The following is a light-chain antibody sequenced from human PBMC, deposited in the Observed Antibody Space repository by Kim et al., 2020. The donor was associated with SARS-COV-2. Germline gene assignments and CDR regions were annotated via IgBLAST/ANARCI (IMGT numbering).Light chain of an antibody. CDR2: GAT. Sequence: EIVLTQSPGTLSLSPGERATLSCRASQSVRGSQVAWYQQRPGQASRLLTYGATSRDTGIPYRFTGSGSGTDFTLTISRLEPEDFAVYYCHQYGSSLWTFGPGTKVDIK. CDR1: QSVRGSQ. J-gene: IGKJ1*01. V-gene: IGKV3-20*01. CDR3: HQYGSSLWT.